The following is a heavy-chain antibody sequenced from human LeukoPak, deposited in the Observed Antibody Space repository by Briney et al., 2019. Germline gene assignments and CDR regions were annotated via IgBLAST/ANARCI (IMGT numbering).Heavy chain of an antibody. CDR3: ATHCSSTSCYSAYYGMDV. CDR1: GYTFTSYD. D-gene: IGHD2-2*01. CDR2: MNPNSGNT. J-gene: IGHJ6*02. V-gene: IGHV1-8*01. Sequence: ASVKVSCKASGYTFTSYDINWVRQATGQGLEWMGWMNPNSGNTGYAQKFQGRVTMTRNTSISTAYMELSSLRSEDTAVYYCATHCSSTSCYSAYYGMDVWGQGTTVTVSS.